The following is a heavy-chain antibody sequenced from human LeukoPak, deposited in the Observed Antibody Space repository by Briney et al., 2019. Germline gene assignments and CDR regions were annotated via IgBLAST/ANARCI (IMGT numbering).Heavy chain of an antibody. CDR2: IYTSGST. J-gene: IGHJ4*02. CDR1: GGSISRYY. Sequence: SDTLSLTCTVSGGSISRYYRSWIRQPAGKGLEWIGRIYTSGSTNYNPSLKSRVTISVDKSKNQFSLKLSSVTAADTAVYYCARAPIVGATYFDYWGQGTLVTVSS. CDR3: ARAPIVGATYFDY. D-gene: IGHD1-26*01. V-gene: IGHV4-4*07.